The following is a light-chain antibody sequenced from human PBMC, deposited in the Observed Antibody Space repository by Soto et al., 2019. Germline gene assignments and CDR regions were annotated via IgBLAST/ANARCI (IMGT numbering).Light chain of an antibody. CDR2: KAS. J-gene: IGKJ5*01. CDR3: QQYNNWPPIT. Sequence: DIQMTQSPSTLSASVGDRVTITCRASQSISSWLAWYQQKPGKAPKLLIYKASSLETGVPSRFSSGGSWTKYTLIISSLQPEDFSAYYYQQYNNWPPITFGQGTRLEIK. V-gene: IGKV1-5*03. CDR1: QSISSW.